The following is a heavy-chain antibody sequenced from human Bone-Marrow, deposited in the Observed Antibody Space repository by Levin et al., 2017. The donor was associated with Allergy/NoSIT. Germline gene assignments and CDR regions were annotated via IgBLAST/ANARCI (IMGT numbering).Heavy chain of an antibody. Sequence: SVKVSCKTSGGSFSTFSISWVRQAPGQGLEWMGGIIPIFGTENYAQKFQGRVTITSDASTSTSHMELSSLTSEDTALYFCARDDSYGLGHLDVWGQGTMVTVS. V-gene: IGHV1-69*13. J-gene: IGHJ3*01. CDR3: ARDDSYGLGHLDV. D-gene: IGHD5-18*01. CDR1: GGSFSTFS. CDR2: IIPIFGTE.